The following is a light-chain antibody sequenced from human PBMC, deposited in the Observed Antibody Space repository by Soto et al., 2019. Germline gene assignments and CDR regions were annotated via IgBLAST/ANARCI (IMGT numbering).Light chain of an antibody. CDR2: GAS. V-gene: IGKV3-15*01. CDR1: QSVSNN. J-gene: IGKJ1*01. CDR3: QQYNNWPPT. Sequence: EIVMTQSPGTLSVSPGERATLSCRASQSVSNNVAWYQRKPGQAPRLLFSGASTRATGVPATFSGSGSGTDFTLTISSLQSADFAVYDCQQYNNWPPTFGQGTRVEVK.